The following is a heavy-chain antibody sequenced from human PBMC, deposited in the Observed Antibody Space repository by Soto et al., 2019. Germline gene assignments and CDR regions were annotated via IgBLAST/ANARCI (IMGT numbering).Heavy chain of an antibody. J-gene: IGHJ4*02. CDR3: ARAAGLY. CDR1: GLTVSSNY. V-gene: IGHV3-66*01. D-gene: IGHD3-10*01. Sequence: EVQLVESGGGLVQPGGSLRLSCAASGLTVSSNYMSWVRQAPGKGLEWLSVIYSDGTTYYGDSVKGRFTISRDNSKNTXXLQMTXXXXXXTAVYYCARAAGLYWGQGTLVSVSS. CDR2: IYSDGTT.